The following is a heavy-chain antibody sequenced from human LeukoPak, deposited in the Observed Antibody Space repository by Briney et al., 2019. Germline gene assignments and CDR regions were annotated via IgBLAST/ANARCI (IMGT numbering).Heavy chain of an antibody. J-gene: IGHJ6*03. CDR1: GFTFSSYE. Sequence: PGGSLRLSRAASGFTFSSYEMNWVRQAPGKGLEWISYISGSGTTIYYADSVKGRFTISRDNAKNSLYLQMNSLRAEDTAVYYCASNGSSWYVGSYYYYMDVWGNGTTVTVSS. CDR2: ISGSGTTI. V-gene: IGHV3-48*03. D-gene: IGHD6-13*01. CDR3: ASNGSSWYVGSYYYYMDV.